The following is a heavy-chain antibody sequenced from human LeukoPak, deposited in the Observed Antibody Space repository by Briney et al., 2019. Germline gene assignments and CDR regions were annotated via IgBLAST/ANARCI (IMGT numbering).Heavy chain of an antibody. CDR3: ARSWVGSSGYYYPMGAFDI. Sequence: GESLKTSCKGSGYSFTSYWIGWVRQMPGKGLEWMGIIYPGDSDTGYSPSFQGQVTISADKSISTAYLQWSSLKASDTAMYYCARSWVGSSGYYYPMGAFDIWGQGTMVTVSS. D-gene: IGHD3-22*01. J-gene: IGHJ3*02. V-gene: IGHV5-51*01. CDR2: IYPGDSDT. CDR1: GYSFTSYW.